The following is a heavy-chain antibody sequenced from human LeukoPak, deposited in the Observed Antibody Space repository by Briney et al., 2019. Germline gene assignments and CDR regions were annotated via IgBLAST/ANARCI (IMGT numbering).Heavy chain of an antibody. V-gene: IGHV4-4*09. CDR3: ARSIFGVVIPYDY. Sequence: SETQSLTCTVSGGSISSYYWSWIRQPPGKGLEWIGYIYTSGSTNYNPSLKSRVTISVDTSKNQFSLKLSSVTAADTAVYYCARSIFGVVIPYDYWGQGTLVTVSS. CDR2: IYTSGST. CDR1: GGSISSYY. D-gene: IGHD3-3*01. J-gene: IGHJ4*02.